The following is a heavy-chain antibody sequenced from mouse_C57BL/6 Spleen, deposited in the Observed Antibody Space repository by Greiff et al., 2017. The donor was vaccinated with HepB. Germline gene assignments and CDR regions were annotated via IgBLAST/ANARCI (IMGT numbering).Heavy chain of an antibody. D-gene: IGHD1-1*01. CDR2: ISSGSSTI. CDR3: AVGTTVVAGNYFDY. CDR1: GFTFSDYG. Sequence: EVQGVESGGGLVKPGGSLKLSCAASGFTFSDYGMHWVRQAPEKGLEWVAYISSGSSTIYYADTVKGRFTISRDNAKNTLFLQMTSLRSEDTAMYYCAVGTTVVAGNYFDYWGQGTTLPVSS. V-gene: IGHV5-17*01. J-gene: IGHJ2*01.